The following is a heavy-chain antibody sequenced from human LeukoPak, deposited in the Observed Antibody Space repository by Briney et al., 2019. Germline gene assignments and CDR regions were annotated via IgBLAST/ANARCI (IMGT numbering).Heavy chain of an antibody. J-gene: IGHJ4*02. CDR2: IYYSGST. CDR1: GGSISSSSYY. V-gene: IGHV4-39*07. CDR3: AREGTQGTSRDY. Sequence: SETLSLTCTVSGGSISSSSYYWGWIRQPPGKGLEWIGSIYYSGSTYYNPSLKSRVTISVDTSKNQFSLKLSSVTAADTAVYYCAREGTQGTSRDYWGQGTLVTVSS. D-gene: IGHD3-10*01.